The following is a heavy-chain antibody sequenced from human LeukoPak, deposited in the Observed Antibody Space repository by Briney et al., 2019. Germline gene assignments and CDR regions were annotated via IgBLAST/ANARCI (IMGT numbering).Heavy chain of an antibody. J-gene: IGHJ4*02. CDR2: ISTSSSTI. D-gene: IGHD1-26*01. CDR1: GFTFGSYS. CDR3: ARWGTTTN. V-gene: IGHV3-48*01. Sequence: GGSLRLSCAASGFTFGSYSMNWVRQAPGKGLEWISYISTSSSTIYYADSVKGRFTISRDNAKNSLYLQMNSLRSDDTAVYYCARWGTTTNWGQGTLVTVSS.